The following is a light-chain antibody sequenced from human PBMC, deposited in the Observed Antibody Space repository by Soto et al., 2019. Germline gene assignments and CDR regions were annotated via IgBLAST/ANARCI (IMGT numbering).Light chain of an antibody. J-gene: IGKJ5*01. V-gene: IGKV2-28*01. CDR3: MQDLQAPRIT. CDR1: QSLLHSNGYTY. Sequence: DIVMTQSPLSLPVTPGEPASISCRSSQSLLHSNGYTYLDWYLQKPGQSPQLLIYLCSNRTSGVPDRGSGSRSGTDFTRTISTVDAGDVGAYYCMQDLQAPRITCGKGTRLEIK. CDR2: LCS.